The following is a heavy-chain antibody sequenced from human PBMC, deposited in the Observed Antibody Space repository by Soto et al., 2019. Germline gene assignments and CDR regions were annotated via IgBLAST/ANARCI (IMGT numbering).Heavy chain of an antibody. Sequence: QLQLQESGPGLVKPSETLSLTCTVSGGSISSSSYYWGWIRQPPGKGLEWIGSIYYSGSTYYNPSLKSRVTISVDTSKNQFSLKLSSVTAADTAVYYCASTYYYGSGSPIGWFDPWGQGTLVTVSS. CDR1: GGSISSSSYY. J-gene: IGHJ5*02. D-gene: IGHD3-10*01. V-gene: IGHV4-39*01. CDR2: IYYSGST. CDR3: ASTYYYGSGSPIGWFDP.